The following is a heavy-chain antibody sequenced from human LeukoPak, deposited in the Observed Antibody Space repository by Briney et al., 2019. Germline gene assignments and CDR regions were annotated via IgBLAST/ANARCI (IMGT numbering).Heavy chain of an antibody. CDR2: IYYSGST. CDR1: GGSISGTTYY. J-gene: IGHJ4*02. CDR3: ARAGITWPHYYFDY. V-gene: IGHV4-39*01. Sequence: SSETLSLTCTVSGGSISGTTYYWGWIRRPPGKGLEWIGSIYYSGSTYYTPSLKSRVTISVDTSKNQFSLSLSSVTAADTAVYYCARAGITWPHYYFDYWGQGTLVTVSS.